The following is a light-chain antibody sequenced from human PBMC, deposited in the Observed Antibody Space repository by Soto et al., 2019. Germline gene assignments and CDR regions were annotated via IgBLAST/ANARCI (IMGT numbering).Light chain of an antibody. J-gene: IGKJ1*01. V-gene: IGKV3-15*01. CDR3: QQYNNWPPGT. Sequence: EIVMTQSPATLSVSPGERATLSCRASQSVSSNLAWYQQKPGQAPRLLIYGASTRDTGIPARFSGSGSGTECTRTISSLQSEDFAVYYCQQYNNWPPGTFGQGTKVEIK. CDR1: QSVSSN. CDR2: GAS.